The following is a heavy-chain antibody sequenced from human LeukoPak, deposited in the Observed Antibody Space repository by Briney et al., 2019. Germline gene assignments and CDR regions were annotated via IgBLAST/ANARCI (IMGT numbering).Heavy chain of an antibody. CDR3: AKVIVGYCSSTSCLNWFDA. CDR1: GFTFSSYA. D-gene: IGHD2-2*01. CDR2: ISGSGGST. V-gene: IGHV3-23*01. J-gene: IGHJ5*02. Sequence: QSGGSLRLSCAASGFTFSSYAMSWVRQAPGKGLEWVSAISGSGGSTYYADSVKGRFTISRDNSKNTLYLQMNSLRAEDTAVYYCAKVIVGYCSSTSCLNWFDAWGQGTLVTVSS.